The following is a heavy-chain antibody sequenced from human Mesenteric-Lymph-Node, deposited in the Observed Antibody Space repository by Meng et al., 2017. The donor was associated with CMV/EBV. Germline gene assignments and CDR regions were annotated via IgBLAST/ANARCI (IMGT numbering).Heavy chain of an antibody. CDR2: ISSSSSTI. J-gene: IGHJ6*02. V-gene: IGHV3-48*04. CDR1: GFTFSSYS. CDR3: ARALGHFYAMDV. Sequence: GGSLRLSCAASGFTFSSYSMNWVRQAPGKGLEWVSYISSSSSTIYYADSVKGRFTISRDNAKNSLYLQMNSLRAEDTAVYYCARALGHFYAMDVWGRGTTVTVSS.